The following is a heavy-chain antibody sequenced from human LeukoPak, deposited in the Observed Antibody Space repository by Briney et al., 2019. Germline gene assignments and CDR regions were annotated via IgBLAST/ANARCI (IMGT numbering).Heavy chain of an antibody. CDR2: ISYSGST. V-gene: IGHV4-59*01. Sequence: SETLSLTCTVSGDSISSYYWSWIRQPPGKELEWIGYISYSGSTNYNPSLKSRVTVSVDTSKNQFSLKLTSVTAADTAVYYCARALRGGNSYGYLDCWGQGTLVTVSS. D-gene: IGHD5-18*01. CDR3: ARALRGGNSYGYLDC. J-gene: IGHJ4*02. CDR1: GDSISSYY.